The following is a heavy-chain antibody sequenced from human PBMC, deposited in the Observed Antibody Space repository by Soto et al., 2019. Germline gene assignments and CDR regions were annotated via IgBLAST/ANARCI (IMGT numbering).Heavy chain of an antibody. CDR1: GFTVSSYA. CDR3: ARTLHSYGYPTPLDY. Sequence: QVQLVEAGGGVVQPGRSLRLSCAASGFTVSSYAMHWVRQAPGKGLEWLAVISYDGSNKYYADSVKGRFTISRDNSKNTLYLQMNSLRAEDTAVYYCARTLHSYGYPTPLDYWGQGTLVTVSS. J-gene: IGHJ4*02. V-gene: IGHV3-30-3*01. D-gene: IGHD5-18*01. CDR2: ISYDGSNK.